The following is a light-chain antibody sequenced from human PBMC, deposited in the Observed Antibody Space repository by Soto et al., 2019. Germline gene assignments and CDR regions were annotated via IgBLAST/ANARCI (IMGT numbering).Light chain of an antibody. V-gene: IGLV2-14*01. CDR3: SSFTTSSTLVL. J-gene: IGLJ2*01. Sequence: QSALTQPASVSGSPGQSITISCTGTSSDVGGYDYVSWYQQHPAKAPKLMIYDVTNRASGVSYRFSGSKSGNTASLTISGLQAEDEADYYCSSFTTSSTLVLFGGGTKLTVL. CDR1: SSDVGGYDY. CDR2: DVT.